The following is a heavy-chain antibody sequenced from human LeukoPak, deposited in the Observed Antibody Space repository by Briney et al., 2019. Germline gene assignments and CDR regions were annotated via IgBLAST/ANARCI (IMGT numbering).Heavy chain of an antibody. CDR1: GFTFSGYS. V-gene: IGHV3-23*01. CDR2: IGGSGETT. CDR3: ARKRSGNYPLDY. J-gene: IGHJ4*02. D-gene: IGHD1-26*01. Sequence: GGSLRLSCAASGFTFSGYSMSWVRQAPGKGLEWVSVIGGSGETTFYADSVKGRFTISRDNSKNTLYVQINSLRAEDTAVYYCARKRSGNYPLDYWGQGTLVTVSS.